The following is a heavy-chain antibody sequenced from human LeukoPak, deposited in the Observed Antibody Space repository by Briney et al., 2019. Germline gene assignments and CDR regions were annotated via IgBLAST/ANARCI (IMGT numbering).Heavy chain of an antibody. Sequence: ASVKVSCKASGYTFTSYYMHWVRQAPGQGLEWMGIINPSGGSTSYAQKFQGRVTMTRDMSTSTVYMELNSLRAEDTAVYYCARPRSYSYGHDAFDIWGQGTMVTVSS. CDR2: INPSGGST. CDR1: GYTFTSYY. V-gene: IGHV1-46*01. J-gene: IGHJ3*02. CDR3: ARPRSYSYGHDAFDI. D-gene: IGHD5-18*01.